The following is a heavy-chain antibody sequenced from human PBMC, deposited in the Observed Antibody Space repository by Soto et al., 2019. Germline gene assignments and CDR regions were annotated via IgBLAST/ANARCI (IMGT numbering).Heavy chain of an antibody. CDR1: GFTFRSYS. CDR3: AKDPEQWLGPPNC. Sequence: QVQLVESGGGVVQPGRSLRLSCAASGFTFRSYSMHWVRQAPGKGLEWVAAISYNGNNKYYADSVKGRFTVSRDNSKNTLYLQMNSLRAEDTAVYFCAKDPEQWLGPPNCWGQGTLVTVSS. CDR2: ISYNGNNK. D-gene: IGHD6-19*01. V-gene: IGHV3-30*18. J-gene: IGHJ4*02.